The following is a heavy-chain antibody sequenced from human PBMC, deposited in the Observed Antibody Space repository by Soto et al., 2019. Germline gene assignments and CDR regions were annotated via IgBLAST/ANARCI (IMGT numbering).Heavy chain of an antibody. CDR1: GFSFSSYG. J-gene: IGHJ6*02. Sequence: QVQLVESGGGVVQPGRSLRLSCAASGFSFSSYGMHWVRQAPGKGLEWVAVIWYAGSNEDYADSVRGRFIISRDNPRNTLYLQMNSLRVEDTSVYYCARDRGTALLTGDYYYGMDVWGQGTTVTVSS. CDR2: IWYAGSNE. D-gene: IGHD5-18*01. V-gene: IGHV3-33*01. CDR3: ARDRGTALLTGDYYYGMDV.